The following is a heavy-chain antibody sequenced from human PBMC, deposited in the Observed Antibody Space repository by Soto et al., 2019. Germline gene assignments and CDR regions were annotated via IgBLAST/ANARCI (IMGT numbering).Heavy chain of an antibody. Sequence: QVQLVQSGAEVKKPGASVKVSCKASGYTFTSYGISWVRQAPGQGLEWMGWISAYNGNTNYAQKLQGRVTMTTDTSTSTAYMELRSLRSDDTAVYYCARERPQGYCSGGSCEYYYYGMDVWGQGTTVTVSS. CDR3: ARERPQGYCSGGSCEYYYYGMDV. CDR2: ISAYNGNT. J-gene: IGHJ6*02. CDR1: GYTFTSYG. V-gene: IGHV1-18*01. D-gene: IGHD2-15*01.